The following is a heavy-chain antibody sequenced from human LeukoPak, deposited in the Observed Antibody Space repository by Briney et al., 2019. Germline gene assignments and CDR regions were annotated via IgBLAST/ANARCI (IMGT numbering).Heavy chain of an antibody. Sequence: SETLSLTCTVSGGSISSFYWSWVRQPPGKGLEWLGYIYSSGTTNYSPSLKSRVTISVDTSKNQFSLKLSSVTAADTAVYYCARDQFTYYDFWSGYPHDAFDIWGQGTMVTVSS. V-gene: IGHV4-59*01. CDR3: ARDQFTYYDFWSGYPHDAFDI. D-gene: IGHD3-3*01. CDR1: GGSISSFY. CDR2: IYSSGTT. J-gene: IGHJ3*02.